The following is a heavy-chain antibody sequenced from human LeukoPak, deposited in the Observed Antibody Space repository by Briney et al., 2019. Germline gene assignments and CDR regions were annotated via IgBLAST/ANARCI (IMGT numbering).Heavy chain of an antibody. CDR1: GFTFSSYG. J-gene: IGHJ4*02. V-gene: IGHV3-30*02. Sequence: GGSLRLSCAASGFTFSSYGMHWVRQAPGKGLEWVAFIRYDGSNKYYADSVKGRFTISRDNSKNTLYLQMNSLRAEDTAVYYCAKDLVIYCSGGSCPNDYWGQGTLVTVSS. D-gene: IGHD2-15*01. CDR2: IRYDGSNK. CDR3: AKDLVIYCSGGSCPNDY.